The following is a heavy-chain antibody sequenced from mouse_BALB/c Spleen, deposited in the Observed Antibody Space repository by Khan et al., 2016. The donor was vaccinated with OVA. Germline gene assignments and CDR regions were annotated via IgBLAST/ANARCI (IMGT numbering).Heavy chain of an antibody. J-gene: IGHJ3*01. Sequence: QVRLQQSGAELARPGASVKMSCKASGYTFTTYTMHWVKQRPGQGLEWIGYINPSNGYTNYNQKFKDKSTLTADKSSSTAYMQLSSLTSDYSAVYYCAREGAYDRSDDWFSYWGQGTLVTVSA. CDR2: INPSNGYT. CDR3: AREGAYDRSDDWFSY. V-gene: IGHV1-4*01. CDR1: GYTFTTYT. D-gene: IGHD2-14*01.